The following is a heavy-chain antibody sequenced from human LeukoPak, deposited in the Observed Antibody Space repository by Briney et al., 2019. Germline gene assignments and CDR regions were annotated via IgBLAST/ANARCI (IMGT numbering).Heavy chain of an antibody. Sequence: GGSLRLSCAASGFTLRSYTMNWVRQAPGKGLEWVSSIGISSNKIYYADSVKGRFIISRDNAKNSVYLQMNSLRAEDTAVYYCASGSRDGNNYRFDYWGQGTLVTVSS. CDR1: GFTLRSYT. CDR2: IGISSNKI. V-gene: IGHV3-21*01. D-gene: IGHD5-24*01. J-gene: IGHJ4*02. CDR3: ASGSRDGNNYRFDY.